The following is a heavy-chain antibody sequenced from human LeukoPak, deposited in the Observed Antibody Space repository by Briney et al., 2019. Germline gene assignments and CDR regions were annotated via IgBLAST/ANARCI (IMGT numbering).Heavy chain of an antibody. Sequence: SETLSLTCTVSGGSISSYYWSWIRQPPGKGLEWIGEINHSGSTNYNPSLKSRVTISVDTSKNQFSLKLSSVTAADTAVYYCARVAGIYYYYMDVWGKGTTVTVSS. CDR2: INHSGST. V-gene: IGHV4-34*01. J-gene: IGHJ6*03. D-gene: IGHD6-19*01. CDR3: ARVAGIYYYYMDV. CDR1: GGSISSYY.